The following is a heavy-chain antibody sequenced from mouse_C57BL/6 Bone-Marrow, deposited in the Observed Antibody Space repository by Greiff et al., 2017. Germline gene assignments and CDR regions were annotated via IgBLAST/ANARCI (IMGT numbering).Heavy chain of an antibody. CDR2: IDPSDSYT. CDR1: GYTFTSYW. J-gene: IGHJ3*01. Sequence: VQLKQPGAELVMPGASVKLSCKASGYTFTSYWMHWVKQRPGQGLEWIGEIDPSDSYTNYNQKFKGKSTLTVDKSSSTAYMQLSSLTSEDSAVYYGARDYGSSYEAWFAYWGQGTLVTVSA. D-gene: IGHD1-1*01. CDR3: ARDYGSSYEAWFAY. V-gene: IGHV1-69*01.